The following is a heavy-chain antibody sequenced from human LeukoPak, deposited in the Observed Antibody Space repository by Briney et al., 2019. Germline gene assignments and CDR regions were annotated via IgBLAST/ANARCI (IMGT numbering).Heavy chain of an antibody. CDR1: GYTFTSYG. D-gene: IGHD2-2*01. Sequence: ASLKVSCKTSGYTFTSYGISWVRQTPGQGLECMGWISAYNGNTNYAQNLQGRVTMTTDTSTSTAYMELRSLRSDDTAVYYCARGRGCSSTSCDDYFDYWGQGTLVTVSS. V-gene: IGHV1-18*01. CDR2: ISAYNGNT. CDR3: ARGRGCSSTSCDDYFDY. J-gene: IGHJ4*02.